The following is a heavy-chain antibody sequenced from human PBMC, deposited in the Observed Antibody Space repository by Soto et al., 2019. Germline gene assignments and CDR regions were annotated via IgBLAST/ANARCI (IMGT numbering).Heavy chain of an antibody. D-gene: IGHD1-26*01. CDR2: IYYSGST. Sequence: PSETLSLTCAVSGGSISSYYWSWIRQPPGKGLEGIGYIYYSGSTNYNPSLKSRVTISVDTSKNQFYLKLSSVNAADTAVYYCARDASGLRFGSGSYRGAAFDIWGQGTMVT. CDR3: ARDASGLRFGSGSYRGAAFDI. V-gene: IGHV4-59*01. CDR1: GGSISSYY. J-gene: IGHJ3*02.